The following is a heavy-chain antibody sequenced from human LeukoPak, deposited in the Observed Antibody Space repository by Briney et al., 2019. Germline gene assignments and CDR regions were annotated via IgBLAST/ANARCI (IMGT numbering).Heavy chain of an antibody. D-gene: IGHD6-19*01. CDR3: ARDLGTTGWYTFDY. CDR2: TCFRSRWYN. J-gene: IGHJ4*02. V-gene: IGHV6-1*01. CDR1: GDSVSSNNGA. Sequence: SQSLSLTCAISGDSVSSNNGAWNWIRQSPSRGLEWLGRTCFRSRWYNDFAESMKGRMTIDPDTSKNQFSLQLTSVTPEDTAVYYCARDLGTTGWYTFDYWGQGTLVTVSS.